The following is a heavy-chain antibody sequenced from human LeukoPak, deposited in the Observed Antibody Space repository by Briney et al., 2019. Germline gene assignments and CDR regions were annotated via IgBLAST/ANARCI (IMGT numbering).Heavy chain of an antibody. Sequence: SETLSLTCTVSGGSISSSSYYWGWIRQPPGKGLEWIGSIYYSGSTYYDPSLKSRVTISVDTSKNQFSLKLSSVTAADTAVYYCARASGVRYFDRKYYFDYWGQGTLVTVSS. J-gene: IGHJ4*02. CDR3: ARASGVRYFDRKYYFDY. CDR2: IYYSGST. D-gene: IGHD3-9*01. CDR1: GGSISSSSYY. V-gene: IGHV4-39*01.